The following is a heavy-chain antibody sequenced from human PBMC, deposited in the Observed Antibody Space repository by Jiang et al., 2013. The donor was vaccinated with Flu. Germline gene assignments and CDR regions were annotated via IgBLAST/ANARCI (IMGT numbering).Heavy chain of an antibody. CDR3: ARDRGRSITMVQGVIIGYFDL. J-gene: IGHJ2*01. V-gene: IGHV3-30*04. Sequence: LSCAASGFTFSSYAMHWVRQAPGKGLEWVAVISYDGSNKYYADSVKGRFTISRDNSKNTLYLQMNSLRAEDTAVYYCARDRGRSITMVQGVIIGYFDLWGRGTLVTVSS. CDR2: ISYDGSNK. CDR1: GFTFSSYA. D-gene: IGHD3-10*01.